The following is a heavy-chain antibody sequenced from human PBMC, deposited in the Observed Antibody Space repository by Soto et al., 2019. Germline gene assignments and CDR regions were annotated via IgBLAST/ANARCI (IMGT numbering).Heavy chain of an antibody. D-gene: IGHD5-18*01. CDR2: IIGSGGTT. CDR1: GFTFSSFA. V-gene: IGHV3-23*01. Sequence: HHGRSLRLSCAASGFTFSSFAMSWVRQAPGKGLEWVSSIIGSGGTTYYADSVKGRFTISRDNSKNTLYLQMNSLRAEDTAVYYCAKSFMGFSYGKIDYWGQGTLVTVSS. J-gene: IGHJ4*02. CDR3: AKSFMGFSYGKIDY.